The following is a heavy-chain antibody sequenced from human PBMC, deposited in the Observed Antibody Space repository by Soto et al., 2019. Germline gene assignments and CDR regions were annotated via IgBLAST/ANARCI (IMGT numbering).Heavy chain of an antibody. J-gene: IGHJ4*02. CDR3: ARSGSSTSCYDY. CDR1: GFTFSDHY. V-gene: IGHV3-72*01. D-gene: IGHD2-2*01. CDR2: IRKQANIYST. Sequence: GGSLRLSCVGSGFTFSDHYIDWVRQAPGKGLEWVGRIRKQANIYSTHYAASVQGRFTISREDPKNSLYLQMNSLKTEDTDVYYCARSGSSTSCYDYWGQGTLVTVSS.